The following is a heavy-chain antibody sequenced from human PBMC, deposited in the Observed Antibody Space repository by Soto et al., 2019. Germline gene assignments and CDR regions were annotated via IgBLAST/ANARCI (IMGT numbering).Heavy chain of an antibody. D-gene: IGHD2-15*01. Sequence: GGSLRLSCAASGFTFSSYSMNWVRQAPGKGLEWVSYISSSSSTIYYADSVKGRFTISRDNAKNSLYLQMNSLRAEDTAVYYCARDPGGSFDYWGQGTLVTVSS. CDR3: ARDPGGSFDY. CDR2: ISSSSSTI. J-gene: IGHJ4*02. CDR1: GFTFSSYS. V-gene: IGHV3-48*01.